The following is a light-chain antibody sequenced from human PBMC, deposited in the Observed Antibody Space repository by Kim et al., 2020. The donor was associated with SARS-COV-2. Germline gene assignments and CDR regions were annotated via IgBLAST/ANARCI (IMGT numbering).Light chain of an antibody. CDR3: QSYDTSNAWV. Sequence: NFMLTQPHSVSESPGKTLTISCTGSSGSIDNNYVQWYQQRPGSAPTTVIYEDKQRPSGVPDRFSGSIDSSSNSASLTISRLKTEDEADYYCQSYDTSNAWVFGGGTQLTVL. V-gene: IGLV6-57*02. CDR1: SGSIDNNY. J-gene: IGLJ3*02. CDR2: EDK.